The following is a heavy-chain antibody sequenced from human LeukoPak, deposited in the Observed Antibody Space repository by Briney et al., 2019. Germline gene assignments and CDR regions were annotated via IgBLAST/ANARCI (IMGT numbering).Heavy chain of an antibody. CDR3: ARRAYSNHFFDY. CDR2: LSGSGDSK. D-gene: IGHD4-11*01. Sequence: GGSLRLSCVASGFTFSDYYMSWVRQAPGKGLEWVSDLSGSGDSKFYADPVKGRFTVSRDNARKSLYLQVNSLRAEDTAIYYCARRAYSNHFFDYWGQGTLVTVSP. V-gene: IGHV3-11*01. CDR1: GFTFSDYY. J-gene: IGHJ4*02.